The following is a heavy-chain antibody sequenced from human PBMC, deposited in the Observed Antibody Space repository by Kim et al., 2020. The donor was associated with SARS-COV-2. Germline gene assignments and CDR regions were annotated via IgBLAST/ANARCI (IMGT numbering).Heavy chain of an antibody. CDR1: GFTFSSYS. D-gene: IGHD2-2*01. CDR2: ISSSSSTI. J-gene: IGHJ4*02. CDR3: ARERWGEGGYCSSR. Sequence: GGSLRLSCAASGFTFSSYSMNWVRQAPGKGLEWVSYISSSSSTIYYADSVKGRFTISRDNAKNSLYLQMNSLRAEDTAVYYCARERWGEGGYCSSRWGQGTLVTVSS. V-gene: IGHV3-48*04.